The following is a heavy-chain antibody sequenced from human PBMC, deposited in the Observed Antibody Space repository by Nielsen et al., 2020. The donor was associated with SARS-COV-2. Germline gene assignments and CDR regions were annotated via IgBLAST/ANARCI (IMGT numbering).Heavy chain of an antibody. CDR3: ARRDSHSTTWYFDS. V-gene: IGHV3-11*03. CDR2: ISGNGAYT. J-gene: IGHJ4*02. CDR1: GFMFSNYY. Sequence: GGSLRLSCAASGFMFSNYYVNWIRHSPGKGLEWVSYISGNGAYTNYADSVKGRFTISRDNTKNSLFLQMNSLRAEDAAVYYCARRDSHSTTWYFDSWGQGTLVTVSS. D-gene: IGHD6-13*01.